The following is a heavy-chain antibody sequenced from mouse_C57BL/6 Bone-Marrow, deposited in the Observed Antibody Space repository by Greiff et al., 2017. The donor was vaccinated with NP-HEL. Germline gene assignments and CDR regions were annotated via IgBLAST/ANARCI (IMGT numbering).Heavy chain of an antibody. CDR2: IWSDGST. CDR1: GFSLTSYG. Sequence: QVQLQQSGPGLVAPSQSLSITCTVSGFSLTSYGVHWVRQPPGKGLEWLVVIWSDGSTTYNSALKSRLSISKDNSKSQVFLKMNSLQTDDTAMYYCASYYGSTYYYAMDYWGQGTSVTVSS. J-gene: IGHJ4*01. CDR3: ASYYGSTYYYAMDY. V-gene: IGHV2-6*03. D-gene: IGHD1-1*01.